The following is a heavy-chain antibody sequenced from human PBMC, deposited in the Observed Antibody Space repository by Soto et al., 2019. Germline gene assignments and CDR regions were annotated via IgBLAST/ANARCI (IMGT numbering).Heavy chain of an antibody. CDR2: INAGNGNT. J-gene: IGHJ6*02. D-gene: IGHD3-10*01. CDR3: ARGPPLRFGELGDYYYGMDV. CDR1: GYTFTGDA. V-gene: IGHV1-3*01. Sequence: ASVKVSCKASGYTFTGDAMHWVRQAPGQRLEWMGWINAGNGNTKYSQKFQGRVTITRDTSASTAYMELSSLRSEDTAVYYCARGPPLRFGELGDYYYGMDVWGQGTTVTVSS.